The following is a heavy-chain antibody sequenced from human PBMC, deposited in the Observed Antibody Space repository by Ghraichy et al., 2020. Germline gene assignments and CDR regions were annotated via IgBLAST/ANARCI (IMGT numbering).Heavy chain of an antibody. V-gene: IGHV3-7*03. CDR1: RLTIGSNW. Sequence: GGSLRLSCSASRLTIGSNWMTWVRQAPGKGLEWVANINQDGSEKYYVDSVKGRFTIARDNPRNSLDLQMNSLRPEDTAMYYCATRRCSISDCHGASKKCFDSGGREILVTVSS. J-gene: IGHJ4*02. D-gene: IGHD2-21*02. CDR3: ATRRCSISDCHGASKKCFDS. CDR2: INQDGSEK.